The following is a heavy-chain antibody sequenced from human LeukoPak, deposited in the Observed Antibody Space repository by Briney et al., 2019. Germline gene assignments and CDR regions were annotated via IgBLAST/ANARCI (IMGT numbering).Heavy chain of an antibody. Sequence: GGSLRLSCAASGFTFISYSMNWVRQAPGKGLEWVSSISSSRSYIYYADSVKGRFTISRDNAKNSLYLQLNSLRAEDTAVYYCARLVLVAAAFNWFDPWGQGTLVTVSS. J-gene: IGHJ5*02. V-gene: IGHV3-21*01. D-gene: IGHD2-15*01. CDR3: ARLVLVAAAFNWFDP. CDR1: GFTFISYS. CDR2: ISSSRSYI.